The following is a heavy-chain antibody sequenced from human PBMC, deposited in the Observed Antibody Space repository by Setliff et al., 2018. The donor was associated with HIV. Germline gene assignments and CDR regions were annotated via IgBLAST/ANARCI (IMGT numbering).Heavy chain of an antibody. CDR1: GFTFSGYS. D-gene: IGHD3-22*01. CDR3: ASSYYYDSSGYGSSY. CDR2: ISSSSSYI. J-gene: IGHJ4*02. V-gene: IGHV3-21*01. Sequence: PGGSLRLSCAASGFTFSGYSMNWVRQAPGKGLEWVSSISSSSSYIYYADSVRGRFTISRDNAKNSLNLQMNSLRAEDTAVYYCASSYYYDSSGYGSSYWGQGTLVTVSS.